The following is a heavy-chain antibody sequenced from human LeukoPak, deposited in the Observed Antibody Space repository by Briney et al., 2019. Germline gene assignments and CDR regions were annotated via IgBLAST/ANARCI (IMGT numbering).Heavy chain of an antibody. CDR3: ARRWQDRDGYKDY. D-gene: IGHD5-24*01. CDR1: GGTFSSYA. J-gene: IGHJ4*02. CDR2: IIPIFGTA. V-gene: IGHV1-69*05. Sequence: SVKVSCXASGGTFSSYAISWVRLAPGQGLEWMGGIIPIFGTANYAQKFQGRVTITTDESTSTAYMELSSLRSEDTAVYYFARRWQDRDGYKDYWGQGTLVTVSS.